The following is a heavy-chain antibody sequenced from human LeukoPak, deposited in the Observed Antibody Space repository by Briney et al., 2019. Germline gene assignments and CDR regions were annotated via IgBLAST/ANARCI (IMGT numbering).Heavy chain of an antibody. Sequence: GGSLRLACAASGFTVSRNYMTWVRQAPGKGLEWVSVISSGGNTYYTDSVKGRFTISRDNSKNTLYLQMSSLRVEDTAIYYCARNDRGAFDIWGQGTMVTVSS. J-gene: IGHJ3*02. CDR1: GFTVSRNY. V-gene: IGHV3-53*01. CDR3: ARNDRGAFDI. CDR2: ISSGGNT. D-gene: IGHD3-22*01.